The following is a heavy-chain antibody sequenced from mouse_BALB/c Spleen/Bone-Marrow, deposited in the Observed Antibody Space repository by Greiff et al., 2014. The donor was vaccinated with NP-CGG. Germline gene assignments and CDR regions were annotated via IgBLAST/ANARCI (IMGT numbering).Heavy chain of an antibody. CDR2: IRNKANGYTT. J-gene: IGHJ2*01. CDR1: GFTFTDYY. D-gene: IGHD2-4*01. Sequence: EVQRVESGGGLVQPGGSLRLSCATSGFTFTDYYMSWVRQPPGKALEWLGFIRNKANGYTTEYSASVKGRFTISRDNSQSILYLQMSTLRAEDSATYYCARDRGLTYFDYWGQGTTLTVSS. CDR3: ARDRGLTYFDY. V-gene: IGHV7-3*02.